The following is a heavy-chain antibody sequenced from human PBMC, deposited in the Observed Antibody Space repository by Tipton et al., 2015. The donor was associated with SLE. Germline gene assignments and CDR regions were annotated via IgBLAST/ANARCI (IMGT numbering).Heavy chain of an antibody. Sequence: LRLSCTVSGGSISISSYYWAWIRQPPGKGLECIGNINYSGTTSYNPSLKGRVTMSVDTSQNQFSLILRSVTAADTAIYYCARWNFVTMTGGFDIWGQGTLFTVSS. J-gene: IGHJ3*02. CDR2: INYSGTT. V-gene: IGHV4-39*07. CDR3: ARWNFVTMTGGFDI. D-gene: IGHD1-7*01. CDR1: GGSISISSYY.